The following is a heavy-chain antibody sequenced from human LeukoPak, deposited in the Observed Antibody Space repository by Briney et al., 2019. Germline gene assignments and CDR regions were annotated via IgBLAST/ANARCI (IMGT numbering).Heavy chain of an antibody. CDR1: GFTFSSYA. CDR2: ISYDGSNK. Sequence: PGRSLRLSCAASGFTFSSYAMHWVRQAPGKGLEWVAVISYDGSNKYYADSVKGRFTISRDNSKNTLYLQMNSLGAEDTAVYYCAKVSGYTSGWYVDFDCWGQGSLVTVSS. D-gene: IGHD6-19*01. V-gene: IGHV3-30-3*01. CDR3: AKVSGYTSGWYVDFDC. J-gene: IGHJ4*02.